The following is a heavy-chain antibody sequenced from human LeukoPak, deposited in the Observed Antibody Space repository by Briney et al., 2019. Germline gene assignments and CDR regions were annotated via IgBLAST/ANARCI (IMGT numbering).Heavy chain of an antibody. Sequence: PSQTLSLTCTVSGGSISSHYWSWIRQPPGQGLEGIGYVHSSGGANYNPSLNSRVTMSVDTSKDRLSLRLSSVTAADTAVYYCAREGRQYDFWSGYSIPYYFDYWGQGTLVTVSS. D-gene: IGHD3-3*01. J-gene: IGHJ4*02. CDR2: VHSSGGA. CDR1: GGSISSHY. V-gene: IGHV4-4*08. CDR3: AREGRQYDFWSGYSIPYYFDY.